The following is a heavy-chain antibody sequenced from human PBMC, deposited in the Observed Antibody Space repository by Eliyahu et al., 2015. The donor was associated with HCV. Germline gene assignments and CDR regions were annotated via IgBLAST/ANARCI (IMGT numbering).Heavy chain of an antibody. CDR1: GFTVSSSY. Sequence: EVQLVESGGGLVQPGGXLRLSCAASGFTVSSSYMTWVRQAPGKGLEWVSIIYSGGSTYYADSVKGRFTISRDNSKNTLYLQINSLRVEDTAVYYCARLPNGDYWGQGTLVTVSS. D-gene: IGHD2-8*01. CDR2: IYSGGST. CDR3: ARLPNGDY. V-gene: IGHV3-66*01. J-gene: IGHJ4*02.